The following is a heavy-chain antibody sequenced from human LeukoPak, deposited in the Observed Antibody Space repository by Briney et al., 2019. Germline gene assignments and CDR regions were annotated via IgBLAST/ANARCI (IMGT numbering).Heavy chain of an antibody. CDR3: ARYSGSYYPHYFDY. J-gene: IGHJ4*02. D-gene: IGHD1-26*01. CDR1: GFTFSSYA. Sequence: GGSLRLSCAASGFTFSSYAMSWVRQAPGKGLEWVSAISGSGGSTYYADSVKGRFTISRDNAKNSLYLQMNSLRAEDTAVYYCARYSGSYYPHYFDYWGQGTLVTVSS. V-gene: IGHV3-23*01. CDR2: ISGSGGST.